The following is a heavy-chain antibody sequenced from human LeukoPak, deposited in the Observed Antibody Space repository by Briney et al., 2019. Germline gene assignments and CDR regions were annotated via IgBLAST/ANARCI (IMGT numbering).Heavy chain of an antibody. CDR2: ISYDGSNK. Sequence: GGSLRLSCAASGFTFSSYAMHWVRQAPGKGLEWVAVISYDGSNKYYADSVKGRFTIYRDNSKNTLYLQMNSLRAEDTAVYYCARGIGPWGQGTLVTVSS. V-gene: IGHV3-30-3*01. D-gene: IGHD2-15*01. CDR1: GFTFSSYA. J-gene: IGHJ5*02. CDR3: ARGIGP.